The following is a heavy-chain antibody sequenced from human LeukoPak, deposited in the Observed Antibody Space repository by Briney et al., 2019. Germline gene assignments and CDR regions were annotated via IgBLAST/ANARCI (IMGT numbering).Heavy chain of an antibody. D-gene: IGHD4-17*01. V-gene: IGHV3-66*01. Sequence: VGSLRLSCAASGFTVSTNYMSWVRQAPGKGLEWVSLIYSGGGTYYADSVKGRFTISRDNSRNTLSLQMNSLRVDDTAVYYCARGFRSVTTWGYFDYWGQGALVTVSS. J-gene: IGHJ4*02. CDR3: ARGFRSVTTWGYFDY. CDR1: GFTVSTNY. CDR2: IYSGGGT.